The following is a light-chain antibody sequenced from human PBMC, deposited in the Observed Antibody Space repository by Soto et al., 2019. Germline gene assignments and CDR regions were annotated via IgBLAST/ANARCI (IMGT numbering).Light chain of an antibody. V-gene: IGLV2-11*01. J-gene: IGLJ1*01. CDR2: DVT. CDR3: CSYAGGNLHYV. CDR1: GSDVGGYNY. Sequence: QSALTQPRSVSGSPGQSVTISCFGTGSDVGGYNYVSWYQQHPGKAPQLMIYDVTKRPSGVPDRFSGSKSGNTASLTISGLQAEDEADYYCCSYAGGNLHYVFGLGTKVTVL.